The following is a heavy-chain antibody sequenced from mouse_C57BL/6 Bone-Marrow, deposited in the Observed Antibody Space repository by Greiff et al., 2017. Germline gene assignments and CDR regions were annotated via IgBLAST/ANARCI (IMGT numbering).Heavy chain of an antibody. V-gene: IGHV2-9-1*01. CDR2: IWTGGGN. CDR1: GFSLTSYA. D-gene: IGHD2-4*01. Sequence: VQLQQSGPGLVAPSQSLSITCTVSGFSLTSYAISWVRQPPGKGLEWLGVIWTGGGNNYNSALKSRLSISKDNSKSQVFLKMNSLQTDDTARYYCARITRQGGFAYWGQGTLVTVSA. CDR3: ARITRQGGFAY. J-gene: IGHJ3*01.